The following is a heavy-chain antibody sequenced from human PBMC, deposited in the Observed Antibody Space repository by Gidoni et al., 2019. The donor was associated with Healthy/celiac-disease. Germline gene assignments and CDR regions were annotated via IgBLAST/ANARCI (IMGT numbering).Heavy chain of an antibody. V-gene: IGHV4-31*03. D-gene: IGHD4-17*01. CDR2: IYYSWST. Sequence: QVQLQESGPGLVRPSQTLSLTSTVSGGSISSVVYYWSWIRQHPGKGLEWSGYIYYSWSTYYNPSLKSRVTISVDTSKNQFSLKLSSVTAADTAVYYCARVKVVYGDYPLVHYYYGMDVWGQGTTVTVSS. CDR1: GGSISSVVYY. J-gene: IGHJ6*02. CDR3: ARVKVVYGDYPLVHYYYGMDV.